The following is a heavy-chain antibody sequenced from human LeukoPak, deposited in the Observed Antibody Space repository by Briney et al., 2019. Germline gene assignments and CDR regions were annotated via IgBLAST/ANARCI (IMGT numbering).Heavy chain of an antibody. CDR3: ARDPTSAYCSSTSCYENNYFDY. J-gene: IGHJ4*02. D-gene: IGHD2-2*01. Sequence: GGSLRLSCAASGFTFSTYNMNWVRQAPGKGLEWVSSISSSGSYIYYADLVKGRFTISRDNAKNSLYLQMNSLRAEDTAVYYCARDPTSAYCSSTSCYENNYFDYWGQGTLVTVSS. CDR2: ISSSGSYI. CDR1: GFTFSTYN. V-gene: IGHV3-21*01.